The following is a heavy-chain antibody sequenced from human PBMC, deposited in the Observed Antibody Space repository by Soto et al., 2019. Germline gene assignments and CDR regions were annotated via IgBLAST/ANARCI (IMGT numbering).Heavy chain of an antibody. V-gene: IGHV3-64D*06. CDR1: GFTFSSYA. CDR2: ISSNGGST. Sequence: PGGSLRLSCSASGFTFSSYAMHWVRQAPGKGLEYVSAISSNGGSTYYADSVKGRFTISRDNSKNTLYLQMSSLRAEDTAVYYCVKERQWLVLVSAFDIWGQGTMVTVSS. D-gene: IGHD6-19*01. CDR3: VKERQWLVLVSAFDI. J-gene: IGHJ3*02.